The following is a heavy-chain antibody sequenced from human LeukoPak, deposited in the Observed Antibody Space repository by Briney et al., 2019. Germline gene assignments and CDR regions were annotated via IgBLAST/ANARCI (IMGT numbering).Heavy chain of an antibody. CDR3: ARDYAGDSSGWYEVGFDY. CDR1: GDSVSSNSAA. J-gene: IGHJ4*02. Sequence: SQTLSLTCAISGDSVSSNSAAWNWIRQSPSRGLEWLGRTYYRSKWYNDYAVSVKSRITINPDTSKNQFSLQLNSVTPEDTAVYYCARDYAGDSSGWYEVGFDYWGQGTLVTVSS. D-gene: IGHD6-19*01. V-gene: IGHV6-1*01. CDR2: TYYRSKWYN.